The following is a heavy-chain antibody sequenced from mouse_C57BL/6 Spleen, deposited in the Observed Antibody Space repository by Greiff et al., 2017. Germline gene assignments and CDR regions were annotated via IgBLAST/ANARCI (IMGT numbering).Heavy chain of an antibody. V-gene: IGHV1-55*01. J-gene: IGHJ1*03. D-gene: IGHD1-1*01. Sequence: QVQLQQPGAELVKPGASVKMSCTASGYTFNRYWITWVKQRPGQGLEWIGDIYPGSGSTNYNEKFQSKATRTVDTSSTTAYLQLSSLTSADSAVYYCASPYYGSSAWYCDVWGTGTTVTVSA. CDR3: ASPYYGSSAWYCDV. CDR2: IYPGSGST. CDR1: GYTFNRYW.